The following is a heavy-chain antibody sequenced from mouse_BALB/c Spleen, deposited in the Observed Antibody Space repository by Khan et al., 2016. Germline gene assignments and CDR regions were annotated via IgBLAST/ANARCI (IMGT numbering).Heavy chain of an antibody. Sequence: QIQLVQSGPELKKPGETVKISCKASGYTFTNYGMNWVKLAPGKGLKWMGWINTYTGEPTYADDFKGRSAFSLETSASTAYLQINNLKNEDMATYFCALTTAMGYAMDYWGQGTSVTVSS. CDR2: INTYTGEP. CDR1: GYTFTNYG. D-gene: IGHD1-2*01. CDR3: ALTTAMGYAMDY. J-gene: IGHJ4*01. V-gene: IGHV9-1*02.